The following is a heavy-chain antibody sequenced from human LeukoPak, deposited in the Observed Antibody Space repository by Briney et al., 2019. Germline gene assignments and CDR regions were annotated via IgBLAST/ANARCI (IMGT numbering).Heavy chain of an antibody. CDR2: IYISGST. J-gene: IGHJ1*01. CDR3: AEATGEAAAARH. D-gene: IGHD6-25*01. Sequence: PSETLSLTCTVSGGSISSYYWSWIRQPAGKGLEWIGRIYISGSTNYNPSLKSRVTMLADMSKNQFSLTLTSVTAADTAVYYCAEATGEAAAARHWGPGTLVTVSS. V-gene: IGHV4-4*07. CDR1: GGSISSYY.